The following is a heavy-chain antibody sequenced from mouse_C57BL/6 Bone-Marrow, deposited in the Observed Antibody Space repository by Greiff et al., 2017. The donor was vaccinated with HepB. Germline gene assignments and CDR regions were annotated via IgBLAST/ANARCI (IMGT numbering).Heavy chain of an antibody. CDR3: ARTLITTVVAHYYAMDY. CDR1: GYTFTSYW. CDR2: IDPSDSYT. D-gene: IGHD1-1*01. Sequence: QQSCKASGYTFTSYWMQWVKQRPGQGLEWIGEIDPSDSYTNYNQKFKGKATLTVDTSSSTAYMQLSSLTSEDSAVYYCARTLITTVVAHYYAMDYWGQGTSVTVSS. J-gene: IGHJ4*01. V-gene: IGHV1-50*01.